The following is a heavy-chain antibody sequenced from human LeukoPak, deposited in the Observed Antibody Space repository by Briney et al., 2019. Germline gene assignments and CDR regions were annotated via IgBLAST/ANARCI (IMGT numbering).Heavy chain of an antibody. CDR2: ISGSGGST. D-gene: IGHD6-13*01. V-gene: IGHV3-23*01. J-gene: IGHJ4*02. CDR1: GFTFSSYA. Sequence: PGGSLRLSCAASGFTFSSYAMSWLRQAPGKGLEWVSAISGSGGSTYYADSVKGRFTISRDNSKNTLYLQMNSLRAEDTAVYYCAKDSSSWYARGFFYFDYWGQGTLVTVAS. CDR3: AKDSSSWYARGFFYFDY.